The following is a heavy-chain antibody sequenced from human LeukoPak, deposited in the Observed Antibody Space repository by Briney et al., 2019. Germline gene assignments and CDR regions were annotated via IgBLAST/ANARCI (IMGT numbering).Heavy chain of an antibody. CDR3: ARIWGLNRGDY. CDR2: INHSGST. Sequence: SETLSLTCAVYGGSFSGYYWSWIRQPPGKGLEWIGEINHSGSTNYNPSLKSRVTISVDTSKNQFSLKLSSVTAADTAVYYCARIWGLNRGDYWGQGTLVTVSS. CDR1: GGSFSGYY. D-gene: IGHD3-16*01. V-gene: IGHV4-34*01. J-gene: IGHJ4*02.